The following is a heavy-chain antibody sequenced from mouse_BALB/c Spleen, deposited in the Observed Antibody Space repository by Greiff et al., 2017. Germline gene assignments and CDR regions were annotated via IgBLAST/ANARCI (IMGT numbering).Heavy chain of an antibody. Sequence: EVKLVESGGGLVKPGGSLKLSCAASGFAFSSYDMSWVRQTPEKRLEWVAYISSGGGSTYYPDTVKGRFTISRDNAKNTLYLQMSSLKSEDTAMYYCARQGNFFAYRGQGTLVTVSA. D-gene: IGHD2-1*01. J-gene: IGHJ3*01. CDR2: ISSGGGST. CDR3: ARQGNFFAY. V-gene: IGHV5-12-1*01. CDR1: GFAFSSYD.